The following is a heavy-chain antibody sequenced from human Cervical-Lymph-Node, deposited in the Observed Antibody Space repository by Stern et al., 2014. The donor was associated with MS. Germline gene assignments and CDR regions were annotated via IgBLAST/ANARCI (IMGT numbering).Heavy chain of an antibody. CDR1: GFTFSSYS. CDR3: ARVDYGMDV. V-gene: IGHV3-48*01. J-gene: IGHJ6*02. Sequence: EVQLVESGGGLVQPGGSLRLSCAGSGFTFSSYSMNWVRQAPGKGLEWVSYISSGSSTIYYADSVKGRFTISRDNAKNSLYLRMNSLRAEDTAVYHCARVDYGMDVWGQGTTVTVSS. CDR2: ISSGSSTI.